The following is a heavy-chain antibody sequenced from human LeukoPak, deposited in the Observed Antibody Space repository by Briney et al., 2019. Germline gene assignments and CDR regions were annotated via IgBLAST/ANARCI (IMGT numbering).Heavy chain of an antibody. V-gene: IGHV3-7*01. CDR2: IKQDGSKT. CDR3: AREQYGDHFDY. D-gene: IGHD4-17*01. CDR1: GFTFSSYW. J-gene: IGHJ4*02. Sequence: GGSLRLSCADSGFTFSSYWMSWVRQAPGKGLEWVANIKQDGSKTYYVDPVKGRFTISRDNAKNSLYLQMNSLRADDTAVYYCAREQYGDHFDYWGQGTLVTVSS.